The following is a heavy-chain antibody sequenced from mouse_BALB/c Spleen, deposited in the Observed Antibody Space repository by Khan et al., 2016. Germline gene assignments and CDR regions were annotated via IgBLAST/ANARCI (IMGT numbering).Heavy chain of an antibody. V-gene: IGHV3-2*02. Sequence: VQLKESGPGLVKPSQSLSLTCTVTGYSITSDYAWNWIRQFPGNKLEWMGYISYSGSTSYNPSLKSRISITRDTSKNQFFLQLNSVTTEDTATYYCASRNWDVDYGGQGTTLTVSS. J-gene: IGHJ2*01. CDR2: ISYSGST. CDR1: GYSITSDYA. D-gene: IGHD4-1*02. CDR3: ASRNWDVDY.